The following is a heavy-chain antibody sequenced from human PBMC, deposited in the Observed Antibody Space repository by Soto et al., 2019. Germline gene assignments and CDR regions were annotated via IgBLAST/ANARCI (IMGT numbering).Heavy chain of an antibody. CDR2: IYSSGAT. CDR3: ARGITGTTFDY. D-gene: IGHD1-20*01. J-gene: IGHJ4*02. V-gene: IGHV3-53*01. CDR1: GFTVSSTY. Sequence: PGGSLRLSCAASGFTVSSTYMSWVRQAPGKGLEWVSVIYSSGATYYADSVKGRFTISRDDSKNTLYLQMNSLRAEDTAVYYCARGITGTTFDYWGQGTLVTVSS.